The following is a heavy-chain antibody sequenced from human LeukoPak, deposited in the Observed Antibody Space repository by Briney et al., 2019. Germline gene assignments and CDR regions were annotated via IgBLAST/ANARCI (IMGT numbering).Heavy chain of an antibody. D-gene: IGHD1-26*01. CDR2: INHSGST. V-gene: IGHV4-34*01. Sequence: SETLSLTCAVYGGSFSGYYWSWIRQPPGKGLEWIGEINHSGSTNYNPSLKSRVTISVDTAKNQFSLKLSSVTAADTAVYYCARFVRVGATKGVDYWGQGTLVTVSS. CDR1: GGSFSGYY. CDR3: ARFVRVGATKGVDY. J-gene: IGHJ4*02.